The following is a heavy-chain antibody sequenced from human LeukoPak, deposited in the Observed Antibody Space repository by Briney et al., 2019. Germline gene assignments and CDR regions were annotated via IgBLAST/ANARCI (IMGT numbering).Heavy chain of an antibody. CDR2: IIPIFGTA. D-gene: IGHD1-14*01. J-gene: IGHJ6*03. V-gene: IGHV1-69*13. Sequence: ASVKVSCKASGGTFSSYAISWVRQAPGQGLEWMGGIIPIFGTANYAQKFQGRVTITADESTSTAYMELSSLRSEDTAVYYCARGLTSYYYMDVWGKGTTVTVSS. CDR3: ARGLTSYYYMDV. CDR1: GGTFSSYA.